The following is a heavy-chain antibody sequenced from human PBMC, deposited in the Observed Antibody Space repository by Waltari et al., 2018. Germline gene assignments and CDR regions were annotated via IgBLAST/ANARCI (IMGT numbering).Heavy chain of an antibody. D-gene: IGHD3-16*02. CDR3: ASIGRDFVWGSYRY. CDR1: GYSFTDFH. Sequence: QVQLVQSGADVRKPAASVKVSCKPSGYSFTDFHLHWVRQAPGQGLGWLGWINPNTGFTKYAPDFQARVTMTRDTSVDTAYMELTNLRSDDSAVYFCASIGRDFVWGSYRYWGQGSLVTVSS. J-gene: IGHJ4*02. V-gene: IGHV1-2*02. CDR2: INPNTGFT.